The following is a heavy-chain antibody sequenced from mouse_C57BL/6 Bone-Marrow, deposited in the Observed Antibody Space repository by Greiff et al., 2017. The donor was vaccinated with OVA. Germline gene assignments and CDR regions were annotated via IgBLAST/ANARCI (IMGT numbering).Heavy chain of an antibody. CDR2: ISNLAYSI. Sequence: EVKLVESGGGLVQPGGSLKLSCAASGFTFSDYGMAWVRQAPRKGPEWVAFISNLAYSIYYADTVTGRFTISRENAKNTLYLEMSSLRSEDTAMYYCARGNTTVEGYYFDYWGQGTTLTVSS. J-gene: IGHJ2*01. D-gene: IGHD1-1*01. V-gene: IGHV5-15*01. CDR1: GFTFSDYG. CDR3: ARGNTTVEGYYFDY.